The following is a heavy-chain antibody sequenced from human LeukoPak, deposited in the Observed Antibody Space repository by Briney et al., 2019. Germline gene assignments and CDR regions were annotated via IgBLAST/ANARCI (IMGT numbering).Heavy chain of an antibody. CDR3: ARDGSSSWYGSDY. Sequence: ASVKVSCKASGYTFTSYDINWVRQATGQGLEWMGWMNPNSGNTGYAQKFQGRVTMTRDTSISTAYMELSRLRSDDTAVYYCARDGSSSWYGSDYWGQGTLVTVSS. J-gene: IGHJ4*02. CDR2: MNPNSGNT. CDR1: GYTFTSYD. V-gene: IGHV1-8*02. D-gene: IGHD6-13*01.